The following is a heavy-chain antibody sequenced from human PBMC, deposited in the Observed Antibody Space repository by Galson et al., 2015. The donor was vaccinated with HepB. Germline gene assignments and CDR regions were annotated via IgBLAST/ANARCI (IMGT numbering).Heavy chain of an antibody. Sequence: SLRLSCAASGFTFSGSAMHWVRQTSGKGLEWVGRIRSKASSYATASAASVKGRFTIFRDDSKSTAYLQMNSLKTEATAVYYCTRICVTIIVVVILDYWGQGTLVTVSS. J-gene: IGHJ4*02. V-gene: IGHV3-73*01. CDR1: GFTFSGSA. D-gene: IGHD3-22*01. CDR2: IRSKASSYAT. CDR3: TRICVTIIVVVILDY.